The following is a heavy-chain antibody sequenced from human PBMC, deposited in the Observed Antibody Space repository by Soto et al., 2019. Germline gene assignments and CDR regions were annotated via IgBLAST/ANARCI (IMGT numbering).Heavy chain of an antibody. Sequence: GGSLRLSCAASGFTFSSYSMNWVRQAPGKGLEWVSSISSSSSYIYYADSVKGRFTISRDNAKNSLYLQMNSLRAEDTAVYYCARDSAAAGAWHYYYGMDVWGPGTTVTVSS. D-gene: IGHD6-13*01. CDR1: GFTFSSYS. CDR2: ISSSSSYI. J-gene: IGHJ6*02. CDR3: ARDSAAAGAWHYYYGMDV. V-gene: IGHV3-21*01.